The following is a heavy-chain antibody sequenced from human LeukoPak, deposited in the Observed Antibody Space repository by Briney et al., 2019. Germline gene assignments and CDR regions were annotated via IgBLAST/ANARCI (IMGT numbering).Heavy chain of an antibody. V-gene: IGHV3-15*01. J-gene: IGHJ3*02. CDR3: TTDTVTTSRRPVDI. Sequence: PGGSLRLSCAASGFTFSSYAMGWVRQAPGKGLEWVGRIKSKTDGGTTDYAAPVKGRFTISRDDSKNTLYLQMNSLKTEDTAVYYCTTDTVTTSRRPVDIWGQGTMVTVSS. CDR1: GFTFSSYA. D-gene: IGHD4-17*01. CDR2: IKSKTDGGTT.